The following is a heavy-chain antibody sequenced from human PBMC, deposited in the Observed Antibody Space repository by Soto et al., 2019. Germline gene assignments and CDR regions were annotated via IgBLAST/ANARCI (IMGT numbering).Heavy chain of an antibody. D-gene: IGHD3-3*01. CDR2: ISGSGGST. J-gene: IGHJ4*02. V-gene: IGHV3-23*01. Sequence: VSLRLSCAASGFTFSSYAMSWVRQAPGKGLEWVSAISGSGGSTYYADPVKGRFTISRDNSKNTLYLQMNSLRAEDTAVYYCAKGGEYTIFGNYFDYWGQGTLVTVSS. CDR3: AKGGEYTIFGNYFDY. CDR1: GFTFSSYA.